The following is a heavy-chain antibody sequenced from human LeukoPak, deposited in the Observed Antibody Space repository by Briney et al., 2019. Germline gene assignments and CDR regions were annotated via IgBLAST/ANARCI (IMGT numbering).Heavy chain of an antibody. D-gene: IGHD1-1*01. V-gene: IGHV4-4*09. CDR3: ARRRTTGTTGYFDY. CDR1: GGSISSYY. CDR2: ISTGGST. J-gene: IGHJ4*02. Sequence: SETLSLTCTVPGGSISSYYWSWIRQPPGKGLEWIGYISTGGSTNYNPSLKSRVTISVDTSKNQFSLNLSSVTAADTAVYYCARRRTTGTTGYFDYWGQGTLVTVSS.